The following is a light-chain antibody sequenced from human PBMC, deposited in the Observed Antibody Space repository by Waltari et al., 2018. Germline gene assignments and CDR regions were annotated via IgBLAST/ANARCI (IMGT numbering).Light chain of an antibody. Sequence: EIVLTQSLATLSLSPGEITTLSCRSSQSVDMYLAWYQQRPGQAPRLLVYDTSNRSTDIPARFSGSGSETDFSLTISSLEPEDVAVYYCQQRRNWPLTFGGGTKVEIK. CDR2: DTS. CDR1: QSVDMY. V-gene: IGKV3-11*01. CDR3: QQRRNWPLT. J-gene: IGKJ4*01.